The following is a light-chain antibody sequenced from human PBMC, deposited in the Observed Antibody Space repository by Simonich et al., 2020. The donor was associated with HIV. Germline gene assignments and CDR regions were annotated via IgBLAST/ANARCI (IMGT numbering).Light chain of an antibody. V-gene: IGLV2-11*01. Sequence: QSALTQPRSVSGSPGQSVTISCTGTSSDVGGYNYVSWSQQHPGKAPKLMIYDVSKRPSGVSNRFSGSKSGNTASLTISGLQAEDEADYYCSSYTSSSTWVFGRGTKLTVL. CDR2: DVS. J-gene: IGLJ3*02. CDR1: SSDVGGYNY. CDR3: SSYTSSSTWV.